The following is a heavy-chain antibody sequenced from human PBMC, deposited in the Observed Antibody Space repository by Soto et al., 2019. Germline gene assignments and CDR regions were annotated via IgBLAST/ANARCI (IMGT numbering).Heavy chain of an antibody. D-gene: IGHD2-2*01. CDR3: ARGCSSASCYYY. Sequence: SLGLSCTASGFMFSSYTMNWVRQAPGKGLEWVSSVSFRGDIYYADSLEGRFTISRDDAKNSLYLQMNSLRAEDTAVYYCARGCSSASCYYYWGQGTLVTVSS. CDR1: GFMFSSYT. V-gene: IGHV3-21*01. J-gene: IGHJ4*02. CDR2: VSFRGDI.